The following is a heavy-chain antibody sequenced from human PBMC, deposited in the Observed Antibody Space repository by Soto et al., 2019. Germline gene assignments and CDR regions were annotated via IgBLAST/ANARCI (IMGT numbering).Heavy chain of an antibody. Sequence: QVQLRESGPGLVKSSDTRSLTCAVSGYSISSSNWWGWIRQPPGKGLEWIGYIYYSGTTYYNPSLKSRVTMSVDTSKNQFSLKLTSVTAVDTAVYYCARREIQGPIDYWGQGTLVTVSS. D-gene: IGHD1-26*01. CDR2: IYYSGTT. V-gene: IGHV4-28*01. J-gene: IGHJ4*02. CDR1: GYSISSSNW. CDR3: ARREIQGPIDY.